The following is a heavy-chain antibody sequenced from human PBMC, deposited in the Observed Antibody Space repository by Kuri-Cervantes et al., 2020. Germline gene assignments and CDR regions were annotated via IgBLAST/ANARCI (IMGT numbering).Heavy chain of an antibody. CDR2: ISWNSGSI. J-gene: IGHJ3*02. Sequence: GGSLRLSCAASGFTFSSYSMNWVRQAPGKGLEWVSGISWNSGSIGYADSVKGRFTISRDNAKNSPYLQMNSLRAEDTALYYCAKDQNHKYSSGRNDAFDIWGQGTMVTVSS. D-gene: IGHD6-19*01. CDR3: AKDQNHKYSSGRNDAFDI. V-gene: IGHV3-9*01. CDR1: GFTFSSYS.